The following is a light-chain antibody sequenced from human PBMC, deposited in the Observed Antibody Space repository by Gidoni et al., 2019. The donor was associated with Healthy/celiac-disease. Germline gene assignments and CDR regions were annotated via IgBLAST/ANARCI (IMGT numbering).Light chain of an antibody. CDR2: AAS. Sequence: DIQMTQSPSSLSASVGDRVTITCRASQSISSYLNWYQQKPGKAPKLLIDAASSLQSGVPSRFSGSGSGTDFTLTSSSLQPEDFATYYCQQSYSTWTFGQGTKVEIK. V-gene: IGKV1-39*01. CDR3: QQSYSTWT. CDR1: QSISSY. J-gene: IGKJ1*01.